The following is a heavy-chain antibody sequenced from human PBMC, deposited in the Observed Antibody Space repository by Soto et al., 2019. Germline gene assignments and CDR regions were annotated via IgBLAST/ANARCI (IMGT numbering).Heavy chain of an antibody. Sequence: PGGSLRLSCAASGFTFSSYSMNWVRQAPGKGLEWVSSISSSSSYIYYADSVKGRFTISRDNAKNSLYLQMNSLRDEDTAVYYCARLGVYYDILTGYFQPIYYYYGMDVWGQGTTVTVSS. CDR1: GFTFSSYS. V-gene: IGHV3-21*01. CDR2: ISSSSSYI. CDR3: ARLGVYYDILTGYFQPIYYYYGMDV. D-gene: IGHD3-9*01. J-gene: IGHJ6*02.